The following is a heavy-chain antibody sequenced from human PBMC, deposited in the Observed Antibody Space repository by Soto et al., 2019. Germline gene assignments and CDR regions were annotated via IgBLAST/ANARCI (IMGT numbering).Heavy chain of an antibody. V-gene: IGHV3-30*18. J-gene: IGHJ6*02. CDR1: GFTFSTYG. CDR3: AKDLQSYGDYDYYCYGMDV. Sequence: QVQLVESGGGEVQPGRSLTISCAASGFTFSTYGMHWVRQTPGKGLEWVAVISYDGTNKFYSDSVKGRFTISRDNFKNTLTLQMNSQRADDTAVYSYAKDLQSYGDYDYYCYGMDVWGLGTRVTVSS. CDR2: ISYDGTNK. D-gene: IGHD4-17*01.